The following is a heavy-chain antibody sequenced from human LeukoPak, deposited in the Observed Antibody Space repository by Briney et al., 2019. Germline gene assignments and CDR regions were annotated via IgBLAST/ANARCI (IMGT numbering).Heavy chain of an antibody. Sequence: SETLSLTCAVYGGSFSGYYWSWIRQPPGKGLEWIGEINHSGSTNYNPSLKSRVTISVDTSKNQFSLKLGSVTAADTAVYYCARVLSSSWYLDYWGQGTLVTVSS. J-gene: IGHJ4*02. V-gene: IGHV4-34*01. CDR2: INHSGST. D-gene: IGHD6-13*01. CDR3: ARVLSSSWYLDY. CDR1: GGSFSGYY.